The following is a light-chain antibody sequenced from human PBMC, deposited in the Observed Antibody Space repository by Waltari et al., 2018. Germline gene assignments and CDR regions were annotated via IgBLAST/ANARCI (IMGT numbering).Light chain of an antibody. V-gene: IGLV2-14*03. CDR1: SSDVGGYNY. Sequence: QSALTQPASVSGSPGQSITISCTGISSDVGGYNYVSWYQQHPGKAPKVMIYDVDYRPSGVSSRFSGSKSGNTASLTISGLQAEDEADYYCTSYASSSTLVFGGGTKLTVL. J-gene: IGLJ2*01. CDR2: DVD. CDR3: TSYASSSTLV.